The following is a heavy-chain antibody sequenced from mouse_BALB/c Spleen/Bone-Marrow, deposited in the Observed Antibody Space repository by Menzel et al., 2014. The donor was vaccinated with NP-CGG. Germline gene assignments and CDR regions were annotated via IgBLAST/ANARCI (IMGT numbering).Heavy chain of an antibody. CDR3: ARIGYYGWFAY. CDR1: AVDFSSYW. Sequence: AAEAVDFSSYWMSWVRQAPGKGLEWIGEINPDSNTINYTPSLKDKFIISRDNAKNTLYLQISKVRSEDTALYYCARIGYYGWFAYWGQGTLVTVSA. J-gene: IGHJ3*01. D-gene: IGHD2-3*01. V-gene: IGHV4-1*02. CDR2: INPDSNTI.